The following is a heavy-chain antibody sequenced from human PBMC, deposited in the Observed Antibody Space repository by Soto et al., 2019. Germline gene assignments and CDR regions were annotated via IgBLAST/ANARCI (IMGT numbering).Heavy chain of an antibody. D-gene: IGHD6-13*01. CDR3: ARGVAAVYYYYYMDV. CDR1: GFTFSSYW. Sequence: GGSLRLSCAASGFTFSSYWMSWVRQAPGKGLEWVANIKQDGSEKYYVDSVKGRFTISRDNAKNSLYLQMNSLRAEDTAVYYSARGVAAVYYYYYMDVWGKGTTVTVSS. V-gene: IGHV3-7*01. CDR2: IKQDGSEK. J-gene: IGHJ6*03.